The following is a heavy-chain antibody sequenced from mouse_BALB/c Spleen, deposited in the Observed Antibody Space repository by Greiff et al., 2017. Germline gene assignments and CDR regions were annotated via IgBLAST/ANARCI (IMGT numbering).Heavy chain of an antibody. Sequence: EVHLVESGGGLVKPGGSLKLSCAASGFTFSSYAMSWVRQTPEKRLEWVASISSGGSTYYPDSVKGRFTISRDNARNILYLQMSSLRSEDTAMYYCAKGAYGSSMDYWGQGTSVTVSS. V-gene: IGHV5-6-5*01. J-gene: IGHJ4*01. D-gene: IGHD1-1*01. CDR2: ISSGGST. CDR3: AKGAYGSSMDY. CDR1: GFTFSSYA.